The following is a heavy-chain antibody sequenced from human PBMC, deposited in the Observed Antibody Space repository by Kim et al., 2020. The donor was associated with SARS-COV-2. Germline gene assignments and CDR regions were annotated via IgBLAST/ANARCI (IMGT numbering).Heavy chain of an antibody. CDR2: INPNSGGT. CDR3: ARGDCGGDCYESHNWFDP. Sequence: ASVKVSCKASGYTFTGYYMHWVRQAPGQGLEWMGWINPNSGGTNYAQKFQGRVTMTRDTSISTAYMELSRLRSDDTAVYYCARGDCGGDCYESHNWFDPWGQGTLVTVSS. CDR1: GYTFTGYY. V-gene: IGHV1-2*02. D-gene: IGHD2-21*01. J-gene: IGHJ5*02.